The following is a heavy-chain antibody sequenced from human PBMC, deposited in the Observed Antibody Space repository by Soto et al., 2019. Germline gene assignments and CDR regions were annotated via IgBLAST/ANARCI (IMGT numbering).Heavy chain of an antibody. J-gene: IGHJ4*02. D-gene: IGHD2-15*01. CDR1: GGSISSGGYY. V-gene: IGHV4-31*03. Sequence: QVQLQESGPGLVKPSQTLSLTCTVSGGSISSGGYYWSWIRQHPGKGLEWIGYIYYSRSTYYNPSLKRRVTISVDTSKNQFSLKLSSVTAADTAVYYCARGSVVAATLFDYWGQGTLVTVSS. CDR3: ARGSVVAATLFDY. CDR2: IYYSRST.